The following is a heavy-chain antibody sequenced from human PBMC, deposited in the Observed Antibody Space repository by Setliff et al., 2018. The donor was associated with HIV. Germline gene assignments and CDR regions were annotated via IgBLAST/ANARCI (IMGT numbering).Heavy chain of an antibody. J-gene: IGHJ4*02. CDR3: ARRRSVALSPFDY. Sequence: SETLSLTCAVSGGSVDSRDCYWGWIRQPPGNGLEYIGDVYFSGTANYNSSLKSRVTISIDTSRSHFSLRLTSVTAADTAVYYCARRRSVALSPFDYWGQGALVTVSS. CDR1: GGSVDSRDCY. CDR2: VYFSGTA. V-gene: IGHV4-61*03.